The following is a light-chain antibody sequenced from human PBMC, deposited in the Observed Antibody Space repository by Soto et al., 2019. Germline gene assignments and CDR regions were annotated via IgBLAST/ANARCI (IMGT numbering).Light chain of an antibody. Sequence: EVVLTQSPGTLSLSPGERATLSCRASQSVSTNYFALYQQKPGQAPRLLIFGSSDRATGIPDRFSGSGSGTDFTLTISRPEPEEVAVYYGQQYGSSPPYTFGQGTKLEI. CDR1: QSVSTNY. J-gene: IGKJ2*01. CDR2: GSS. V-gene: IGKV3-20*01. CDR3: QQYGSSPPYT.